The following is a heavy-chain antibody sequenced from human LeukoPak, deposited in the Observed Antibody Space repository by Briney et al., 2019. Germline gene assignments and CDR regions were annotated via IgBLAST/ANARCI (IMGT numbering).Heavy chain of an antibody. Sequence: GGSLRLSCAASGFAFSSYGMHWVRQAPGKGLEWVAVISNDGSNKFYADSVKGRFTISRDNSKNTLYLQMNSLRAEDTAVYYCAKSFTIGYFDYWGQGTLVTVSS. CDR2: ISNDGSNK. V-gene: IGHV3-30*18. CDR3: AKSFTIGYFDY. D-gene: IGHD3-10*01. J-gene: IGHJ4*02. CDR1: GFAFSSYG.